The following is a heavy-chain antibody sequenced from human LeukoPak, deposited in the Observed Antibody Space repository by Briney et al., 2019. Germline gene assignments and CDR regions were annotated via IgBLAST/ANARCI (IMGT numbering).Heavy chain of an antibody. V-gene: IGHV1-2*02. Sequence: VASVKVSCKASGYTFTDYYMHWVRQAPGQRLEWMGWIDPRSGGTNFARKFQGRVTMTRDTSTSTAYMELSRLTSDDTAVYYCTSSDYTSSDYWGQGTLVTVSS. CDR3: TSSDYTSSDY. D-gene: IGHD2-2*02. CDR2: IDPRSGGT. J-gene: IGHJ4*02. CDR1: GYTFTDYY.